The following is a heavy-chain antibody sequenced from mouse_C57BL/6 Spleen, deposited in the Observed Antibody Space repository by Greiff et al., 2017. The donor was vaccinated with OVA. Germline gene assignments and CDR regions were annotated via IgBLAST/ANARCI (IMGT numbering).Heavy chain of an antibody. V-gene: IGHV1-52*01. CDR2: IDPSDSET. D-gene: IGHD2-3*01. Sequence: QVHVKQPGAELVRPGSSVKLSCKASGYTFTSYWMHWVKQRPIQGLEWIGNIDPSDSETHYNQKFKDKATLTVDKSSSTAYMQLSSLTSEDSAVYYCARRSDGYHYYAMDYWGQGTSVTVSS. J-gene: IGHJ4*01. CDR1: GYTFTSYW. CDR3: ARRSDGYHYYAMDY.